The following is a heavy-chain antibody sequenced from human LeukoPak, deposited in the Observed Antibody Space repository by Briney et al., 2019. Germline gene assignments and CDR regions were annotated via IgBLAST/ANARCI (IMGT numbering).Heavy chain of an antibody. V-gene: IGHV3-48*03. J-gene: IGHJ5*02. Sequence: PGGSLRLSCAASGFTFSSYEMNWVRQAPGKGLEWVSYISSSGSAIYYADSVKGRFTISRDNAKNSLYLQMNSLRAEDTAVYSCASLGPSGYYYPWGQGTLVTVSS. CDR3: ASLGPSGYYYP. CDR2: ISSSGSAI. D-gene: IGHD3-3*01. CDR1: GFTFSSYE.